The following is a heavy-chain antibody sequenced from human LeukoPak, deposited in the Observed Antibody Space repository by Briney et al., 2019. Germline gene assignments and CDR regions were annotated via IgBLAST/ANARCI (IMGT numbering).Heavy chain of an antibody. CDR1: GYSISSGYY. V-gene: IGHV4-38-2*02. J-gene: IGHJ4*02. Sequence: SETLSLTCTVSGYSISSGYYWGWIRQPPGKGLEWIGSIYHSGSTYYNPSLKSRVTISVDTSKNQFSLKLSSVTAADTAVYCCARDTATTVVTPGGVFDYWGQGTLLTVSS. CDR3: ARDTATTVVTPGGVFDY. D-gene: IGHD4-23*01. CDR2: IYHSGST.